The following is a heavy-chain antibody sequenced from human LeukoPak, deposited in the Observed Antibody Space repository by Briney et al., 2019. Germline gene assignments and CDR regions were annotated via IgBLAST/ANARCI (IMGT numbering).Heavy chain of an antibody. D-gene: IGHD3-10*01. V-gene: IGHV3-7*04. CDR3: ARGGGWNIDY. J-gene: IGHJ4*02. Sequence: GGSLRLSCATSGFSFSTFWMSWVRQAPGMGLEWVGTIKEDGTVKLYVDSVKGRFTISRDKAENSLYLQMNNLRAEDTAVYYCARGGGWNIDYWGQGTLVTVSS. CDR2: IKEDGTVK. CDR1: GFSFSTFW.